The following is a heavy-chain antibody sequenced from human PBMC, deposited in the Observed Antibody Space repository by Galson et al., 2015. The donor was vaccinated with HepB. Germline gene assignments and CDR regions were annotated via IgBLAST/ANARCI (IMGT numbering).Heavy chain of an antibody. D-gene: IGHD3-3*02. CDR1: GFTFRSYS. Sequence: SLRLSCAASGFTFRSYSMNWVRQAPGKGLEWVSYISSSSSTIYYADSVKGRFTISRDNAKNTLYLQMNSLRNEDTAMYYCATVLLHNFYCFSMDSWGQGALVTVSS. CDR3: ATVLLHNFYCFSMDS. V-gene: IGHV3-48*02. CDR2: ISSSSSTI. J-gene: IGHJ4*03.